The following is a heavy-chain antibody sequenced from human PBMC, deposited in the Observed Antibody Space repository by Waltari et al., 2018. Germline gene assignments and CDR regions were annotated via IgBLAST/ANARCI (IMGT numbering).Heavy chain of an antibody. CDR3: AKGRYSSSWYMDY. J-gene: IGHJ4*02. CDR1: GFTFSSYA. CDR2: ISGSGGST. Sequence: EVQLLESGGGLVQLGGSLRLSCAASGFTFSSYAMSWVRQAPGKGLEWVSAISGSGGSTYYADSVKGRFTISRDNSKNTLYLQMNSLRAEDTAVYYCAKGRYSSSWYMDYWGQGTLVTVSS. V-gene: IGHV3-23*01. D-gene: IGHD6-13*01.